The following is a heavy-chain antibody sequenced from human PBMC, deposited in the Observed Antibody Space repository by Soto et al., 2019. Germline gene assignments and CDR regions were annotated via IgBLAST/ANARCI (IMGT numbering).Heavy chain of an antibody. CDR3: AREGGFDWFYP. Sequence: FLRLSREGSGFIFSDYEMNWVRQVPGKGLEWISYISISGTIIHYADSVKGRFTISRDNAKNSVYLQMNSLRVEDTAIYYCAREGGFDWFYPWGQGTLVTVSS. J-gene: IGHJ5*02. CDR2: ISISGTII. CDR1: GFIFSDYE. V-gene: IGHV3-48*03.